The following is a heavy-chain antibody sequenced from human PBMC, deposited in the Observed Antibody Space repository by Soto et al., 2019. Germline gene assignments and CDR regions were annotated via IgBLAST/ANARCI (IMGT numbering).Heavy chain of an antibody. J-gene: IGHJ4*02. Sequence: HPGGSLRLSCTASGFTFGDYAMSWFRQAPGKGLEWVGFIRSKAYGGTTEYAASVKGRFTISRDDSKSIAYLQMNSLKTEDTAVYYCTSLNDYGDYGDYWGQGTLVTVSS. CDR1: GFTFGDYA. D-gene: IGHD4-17*01. V-gene: IGHV3-49*03. CDR2: IRSKAYGGTT. CDR3: TSLNDYGDYGDY.